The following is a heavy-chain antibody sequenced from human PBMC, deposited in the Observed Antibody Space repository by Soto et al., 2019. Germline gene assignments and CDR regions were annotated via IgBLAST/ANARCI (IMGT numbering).Heavy chain of an antibody. J-gene: IGHJ4*02. CDR1: GGTFSSYA. V-gene: IGHV1-69*12. D-gene: IGHD2-15*01. CDR3: ARESRYCSGGSCYFLPGIDY. Sequence: QVQLVQSGAEVKKPGSSVKVSCKASGGTFSSYAISWVRQAPGQGLEWMGGIIPIFGTANYAQKFQGRVTITADERTSTACMVLGSLRSEDTSVYYCARESRYCSGGSCYFLPGIDYWGQGTLVTVSS. CDR2: IIPIFGTA.